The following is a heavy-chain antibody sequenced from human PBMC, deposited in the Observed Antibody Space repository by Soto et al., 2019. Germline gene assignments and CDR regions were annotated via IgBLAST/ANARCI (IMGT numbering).Heavy chain of an antibody. V-gene: IGHV4-31*03. D-gene: IGHD5-18*01. Sequence: SETLSLTCTVSGDSITSDGYYWSRSRQHPGKGLEWIAYIYYIGSTYYNPSLKSRVTISVDPSKNQFSLKLRPVTAADTAVYYCAREDTSMAFDPWGQGTLVTVSS. CDR3: AREDTSMAFDP. CDR2: IYYIGST. CDR1: GDSITSDGYY. J-gene: IGHJ5*02.